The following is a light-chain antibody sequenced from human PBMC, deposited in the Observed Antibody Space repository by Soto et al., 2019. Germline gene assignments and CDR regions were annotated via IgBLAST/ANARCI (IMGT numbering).Light chain of an antibody. Sequence: EIVLTQSPGTLSLSPGERATLSCRASQRVSSNYLAWYQQKPGQAPRLLIYGVSIRATGVPDRFSGSGSGTDFTLTISRLEPEDFAVYSCQNDGTSPVTFGPGTKVDIK. CDR3: QNDGTSPVT. J-gene: IGKJ3*01. CDR2: GVS. CDR1: QRVSSNY. V-gene: IGKV3-20*01.